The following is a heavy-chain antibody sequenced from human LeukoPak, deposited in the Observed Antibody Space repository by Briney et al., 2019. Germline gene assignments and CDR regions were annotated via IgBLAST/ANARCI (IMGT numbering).Heavy chain of an antibody. CDR2: IYYSGST. J-gene: IGHJ4*02. Sequence: SETLSLTCTVSGGSTSNYYWSWIRQPPGKGLEWIGYIYYSGSTSYNPSLKSRVTISVDTSKNQFSLKLSSMTAADTAVYYCARHSDSSGYYAFDYWGQGTLVTVSS. CDR1: GGSTSNYY. D-gene: IGHD3-22*01. CDR3: ARHSDSSGYYAFDY. V-gene: IGHV4-59*08.